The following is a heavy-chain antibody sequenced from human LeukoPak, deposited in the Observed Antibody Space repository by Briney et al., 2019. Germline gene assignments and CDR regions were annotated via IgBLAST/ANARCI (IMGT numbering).Heavy chain of an antibody. V-gene: IGHV4-31*02. CDR3: SRGSYYYGSGSYYCFDY. CDR2: IYYNENA. D-gene: IGHD3-10*01. CDR1: GCGISIGGYY. J-gene: IGHJ4*02. Sequence: PSESLSLSCVVSGCGISIGGYYLRWIRQHPASAPTESLNIYYNENAYYNPSLKSRVTISVDTSKDQFSLKLSSVTAADTAVYYCSRGSYYYGSGSYYCFDYWGQGTLVTVSS.